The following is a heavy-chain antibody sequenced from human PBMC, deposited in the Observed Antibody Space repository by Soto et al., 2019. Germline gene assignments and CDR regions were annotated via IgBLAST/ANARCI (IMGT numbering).Heavy chain of an antibody. CDR1: GFTFSDYY. CDR3: ARDLGYYDSSGYFDY. J-gene: IGHJ4*02. D-gene: IGHD3-22*01. V-gene: IGHV3-11*01. CDR2: ISSSDTII. Sequence: GGSLRLSCAASGFTFSDYYMSWIRQAPGKGLEWVSYISSSDTIISYADSVKGRFTISRDNAKNSLYLQMNSLRAEDTAVYYCARDLGYYDSSGYFDYWGQGTLVTVSS.